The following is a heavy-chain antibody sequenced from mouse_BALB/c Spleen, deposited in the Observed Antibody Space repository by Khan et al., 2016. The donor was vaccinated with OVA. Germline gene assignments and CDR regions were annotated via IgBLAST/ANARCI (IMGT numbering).Heavy chain of an antibody. J-gene: IGHJ3*01. CDR2: IDPFNGGT. Sequence: VQLQQSGPELMKPGASVKISCKASGYSFSTYYIHWVTRSHGKTLEWMGYIDPFNGGTTYNQNFKGKATLTVDKSSSTAYTHLTSLTSADSAVYYSARLGSPSGFAYWGRGTVVTVSA. CDR3: ARLGSPSGFAY. CDR1: GYSFSTYY. D-gene: IGHD1-1*01. V-gene: IGHV1S135*01.